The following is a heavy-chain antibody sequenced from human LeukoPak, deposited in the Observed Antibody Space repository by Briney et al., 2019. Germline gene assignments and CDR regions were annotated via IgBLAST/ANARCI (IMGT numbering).Heavy chain of an antibody. CDR2: IIQDGTQK. CDR3: ARAQSYSSALYYFDY. J-gene: IGHJ4*02. V-gene: IGHV3-7*03. Sequence: GGSPRLSCAASGFTFSNYWMSWVRQAPGKGLEWVATIIQDGTQKYYVDSVKGRFTISRDNAKNSLFLEMSSLRAEDTAVYYCARAQSYSSALYYFDYWGRGTLVTVSS. CDR1: GFTFSNYW. D-gene: IGHD6-19*01.